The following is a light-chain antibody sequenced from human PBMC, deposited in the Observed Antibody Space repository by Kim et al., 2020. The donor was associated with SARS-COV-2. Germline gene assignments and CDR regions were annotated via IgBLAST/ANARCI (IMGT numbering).Light chain of an antibody. CDR1: SGAIGHYNY. CDR3: GSYTSSNTLV. V-gene: IGLV2-14*03. CDR2: DVT. Sequence: GQSITTSGTGTSGAIGHYNYVSWYQQHPGKAPKLMIYDVTQRPSGVSNRFSGSKSGNTASLTISGLQGEDEADYFCGSYTSSNTLVFGGGTQLTVL. J-gene: IGLJ2*01.